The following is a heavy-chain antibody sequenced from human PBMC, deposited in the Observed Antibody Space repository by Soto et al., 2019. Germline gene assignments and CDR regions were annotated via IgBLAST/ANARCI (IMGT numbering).Heavy chain of an antibody. CDR1: GFTFSRYA. CDR2: ISGSGGST. CDR3: AKGGLDYMDV. D-gene: IGHD3-16*01. J-gene: IGHJ6*03. Sequence: PGGSLRLSCAASGFTFSRYAMTWVRQAPGKGLERVSAISGSGGSTYYADSVKGRFTISRDNSKNTLNLQMNSLRAEDTAVYYCAKGGLDYMDVWGKGTTVTVSS. V-gene: IGHV3-23*01.